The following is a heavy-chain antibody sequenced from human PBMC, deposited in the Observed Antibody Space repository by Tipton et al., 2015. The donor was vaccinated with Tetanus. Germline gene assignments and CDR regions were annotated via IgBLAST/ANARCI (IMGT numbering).Heavy chain of an antibody. CDR1: GGSFSGYY. CDR2: INHSGST. CDR3: ARATSYYYYGMDV. D-gene: IGHD1-1*01. Sequence: TLSLTCAVYGGSFSGYYWGWIRQPPGKGLEWIGEINHSGSTNYNPSLKSRVTISVDTSKNQFSLKLGSVTAADTAVYYCARATSYYYYGMDVWGQGTTVTVSS. V-gene: IGHV4-34*01. J-gene: IGHJ6*02.